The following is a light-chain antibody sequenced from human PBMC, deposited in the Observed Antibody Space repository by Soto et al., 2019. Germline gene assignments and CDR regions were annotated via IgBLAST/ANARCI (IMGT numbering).Light chain of an antibody. V-gene: IGKV3-20*01. CDR3: QQYGSSPPT. CDR1: QSVSRY. CDR2: GAS. J-gene: IGKJ1*01. Sequence: IVLTHAPGTLSLSPGERATLSFSSSQSVSRYLTWYQQKPGQGPRVLIYGASSRATGIPDRFSGSGSGTDFTLTINRLEPEDFAVYYCQQYGSSPPTFGQGTKVDIK.